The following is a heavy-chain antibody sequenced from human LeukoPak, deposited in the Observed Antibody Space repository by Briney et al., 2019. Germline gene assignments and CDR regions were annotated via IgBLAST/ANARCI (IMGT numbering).Heavy chain of an antibody. CDR3: ARDPRWLRLRGDAFDI. D-gene: IGHD5-12*01. CDR2: INPNSGGT. Sequence: ASVTVSCKASGYTFTGYYMHWVRQAPGQGLEWMGWINPNSGGTNYAQKFQGRVTMTRDTSISTAYVELSRLRSDDTAVYYCARDPRWLRLRGDAFDIWGQGTMVTVSS. J-gene: IGHJ3*02. V-gene: IGHV1-2*02. CDR1: GYTFTGYY.